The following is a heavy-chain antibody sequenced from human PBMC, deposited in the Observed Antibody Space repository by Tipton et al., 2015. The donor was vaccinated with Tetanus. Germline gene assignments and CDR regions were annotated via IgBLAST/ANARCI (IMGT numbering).Heavy chain of an antibody. CDR2: INHSGST. Sequence: TLSLTCAVYGGSFSGYYWSWIRQPPGKGLEWIGEINHSGSTHYNPSLKSRVTISVDTSKNQFSLRLNSLTAADTAVYYCARVKASGNDDYWGQGTLVTVSS. D-gene: IGHD3-10*01. CDR1: GGSFSGYY. CDR3: ARVKASGNDDY. V-gene: IGHV4-34*01. J-gene: IGHJ4*02.